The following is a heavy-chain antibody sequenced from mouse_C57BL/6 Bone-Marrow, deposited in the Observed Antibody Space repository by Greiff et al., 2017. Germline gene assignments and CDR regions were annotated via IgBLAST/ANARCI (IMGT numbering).Heavy chain of an antibody. CDR1: GYTFTSYW. CDR2: IYPYSGGT. CDR3: ARGRLGFAY. Sequence: VQLQQPGAELVKPGASVKLSCKASGYTFTSYWMHWVKQRPGRGLEWIGRIYPYSGGTKYNEKFKSKATLTVDKPASPAYMQLSSLTSEDSAGYSCARGRLGFAYCGEGTLVTVSA. J-gene: IGHJ3*01. D-gene: IGHD2-13*01. V-gene: IGHV1-72*01.